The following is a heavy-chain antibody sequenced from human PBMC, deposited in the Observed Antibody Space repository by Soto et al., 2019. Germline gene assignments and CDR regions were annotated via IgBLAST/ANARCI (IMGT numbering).Heavy chain of an antibody. V-gene: IGHV1-18*04. CDR1: GYTFTSYC. J-gene: IGHJ4*02. CDR2: ISAYSGNT. Sequence: ASVKVSCKASGYTFTSYCISWVRQAPGQGLEWMGWISAYSGNTNYAQKLQGRVTMTTDTSTSTAYMELRSLRSDDTAVYYCARAYSSGWRYDYWGQGTLVTVSS. D-gene: IGHD6-19*01. CDR3: ARAYSSGWRYDY.